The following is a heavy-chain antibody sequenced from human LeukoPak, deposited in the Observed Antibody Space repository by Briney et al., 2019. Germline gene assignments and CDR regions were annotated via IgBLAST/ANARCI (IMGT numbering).Heavy chain of an antibody. CDR3: ARWRSRTYYYDSSGYTFDY. CDR1: GYTFTSYA. Sequence: ASVKVSCKASGYTFTSYAMNWVRQAPGQGLEWMGWINTNTGNPTYAQGFTGRFVFSLDTSVSTAYLQISSLKAEDTAVYYCARWRSRTYYYDSSGYTFDYWGQGTLVTVSS. CDR2: INTNTGNP. J-gene: IGHJ4*02. D-gene: IGHD3-22*01. V-gene: IGHV7-4-1*02.